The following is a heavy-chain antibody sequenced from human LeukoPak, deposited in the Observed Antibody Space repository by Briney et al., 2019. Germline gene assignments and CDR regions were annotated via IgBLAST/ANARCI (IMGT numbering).Heavy chain of an antibody. D-gene: IGHD3-10*01. CDR2: INWNGGST. CDR3: ARDLVFGYYYGSGSYQGYGMDV. Sequence: GGSLRLSCAASGFTFSTYAMHWVRQAPGKGLEWVSGINWNGGSTGYADSVKGRFTISRDNAKNSLYLQMNSLRAEDTALYYCARDLVFGYYYGSGSYQGYGMDVWGQGTTVTVSS. V-gene: IGHV3-20*04. CDR1: GFTFSTYA. J-gene: IGHJ6*02.